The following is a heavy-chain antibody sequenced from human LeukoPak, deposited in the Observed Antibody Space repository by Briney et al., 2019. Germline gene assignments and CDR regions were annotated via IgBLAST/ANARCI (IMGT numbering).Heavy chain of an antibody. CDR2: ISPSGADT. CDR1: GFTFTNYA. Sequence: PGGSLRLSCAASGFTFTNYAMNWVRQAPREGLEWVSTISPSGADTYYADSVKGRFTISRDISKNTLYLQMNSLRAEDTAVYYCTRRAYNWGAFDIWGQGTMVTVSS. D-gene: IGHD5-24*01. CDR3: TRRAYNWGAFDI. J-gene: IGHJ3*02. V-gene: IGHV3-23*01.